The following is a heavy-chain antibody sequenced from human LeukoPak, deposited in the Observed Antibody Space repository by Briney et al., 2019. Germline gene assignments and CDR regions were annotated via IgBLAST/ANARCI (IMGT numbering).Heavy chain of an antibody. J-gene: IGHJ4*02. CDR3: AKVASIVVVPAANFDY. V-gene: IGHV3-23*01. CDR1: GFTFSSYA. CDR2: ISGSGGST. D-gene: IGHD2-2*01. Sequence: GGSLRLSCAASGFTFSSYAMSWVRQAPGKGLEWVSAISGSGGSTNYADSVKGRFTISRDNSKNTLYLQMNSLRAEDTAVYYCAKVASIVVVPAANFDYWGQGTLVTVSS.